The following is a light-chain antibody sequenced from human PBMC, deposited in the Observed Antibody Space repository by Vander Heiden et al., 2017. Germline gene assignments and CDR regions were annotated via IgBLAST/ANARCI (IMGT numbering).Light chain of an antibody. V-gene: IGKV3-15*01. CDR1: QAVSNN. CDR2: GAS. Sequence: EILMTQSPATLSVSPGARATLSCRASQAVSNNLAWYQQKPGQAPRLLIFGASTRATGLPARFSGSGSGTEFTLVISSLQSEDLAVYFCHQYDKWPPTFGGGTKLEIK. J-gene: IGKJ4*01. CDR3: HQYDKWPPT.